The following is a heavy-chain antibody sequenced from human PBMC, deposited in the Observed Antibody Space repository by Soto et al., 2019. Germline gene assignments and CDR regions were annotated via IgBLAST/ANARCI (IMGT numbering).Heavy chain of an antibody. D-gene: IGHD6-19*01. CDR3: AKDYVAGNTYYYYCMDV. V-gene: IGHV3-9*01. Sequence: EVQLVESGGGLVQPGRSLRLYCAASGFTFDDYAMHWVRQAPGKGLEWVSGISWNSGSIGYADSVKGRFTISRDNAKNTLYRQMNSLRAEDTALYYCAKDYVAGNTYYYYCMDVWGQGTTVTVSS. CDR1: GFTFDDYA. J-gene: IGHJ6*02. CDR2: ISWNSGSI.